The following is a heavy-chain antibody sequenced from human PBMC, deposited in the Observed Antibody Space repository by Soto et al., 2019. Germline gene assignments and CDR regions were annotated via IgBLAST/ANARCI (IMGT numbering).Heavy chain of an antibody. CDR3: ARDDSSMRKYYYGSGSPRYYGMDV. J-gene: IGHJ6*02. Sequence: PSETLSLTCTVSGGSISSSSYYWGWIRQHPGKGLEWIGSIYYSGSTYYRPSLKSRVTISVDTSKNQFSLKLSSVTAADTAVYYCARDDSSMRKYYYGSGSPRYYGMDVWGQGTTVTVSS. CDR1: GGSISSSSYY. V-gene: IGHV4-39*07. D-gene: IGHD3-10*01. CDR2: IYYSGST.